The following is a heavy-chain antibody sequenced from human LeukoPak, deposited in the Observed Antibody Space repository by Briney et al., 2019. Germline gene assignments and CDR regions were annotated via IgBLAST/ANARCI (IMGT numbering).Heavy chain of an antibody. CDR2: ITTGETT. CDR3: ARVPGSSGWNYYFDY. CDR1: GFPFSVSW. D-gene: IGHD6-19*01. Sequence: GGSLRLSCAASGFPFSVSWMHWFRQVPGKGLMWVSRITTGETTTYADSVRGRFSISRDNAKNTVYLQMNSLRAEDTAVYYCARVPGSSGWNYYFDYWGQGTLVTVSS. J-gene: IGHJ4*02. V-gene: IGHV3-74*01.